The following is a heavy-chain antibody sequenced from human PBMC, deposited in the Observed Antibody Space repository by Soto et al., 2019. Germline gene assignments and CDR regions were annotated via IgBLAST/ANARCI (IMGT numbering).Heavy chain of an antibody. V-gene: IGHV1-18*01. D-gene: IGHD3-22*01. CDR3: ARESVRSNYYHSSGYYHDY. J-gene: IGHJ4*02. Sequence: ASVKVSFKASGYTFTSYGISWVRQAPGQGLEWMGWISAYNGNTNYAQKLQGRVTMTTDTSTSTAYMELRSLRSDDTAVYYCARESVRSNYYHSSGYYHDYWGQGTLVSVSS. CDR1: GYTFTSYG. CDR2: ISAYNGNT.